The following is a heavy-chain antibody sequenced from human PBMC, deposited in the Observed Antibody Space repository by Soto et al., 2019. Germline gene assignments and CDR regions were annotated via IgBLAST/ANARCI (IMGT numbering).Heavy chain of an antibody. CDR1: GGSISHYY. D-gene: IGHD3-9*01. CDR2: IYYSTST. J-gene: IGHJ4*02. Sequence: SETLSLTCTVSGGSISHYYWSWIRQPPGKGLEWIGYIYYSTSTKYNPSLKSRVTISVDMSKNQFSLKLNSVTAEDTAVYYCARADWLLSIDYWGQGTLVTVSS. CDR3: ARADWLLSIDY. V-gene: IGHV4-59*01.